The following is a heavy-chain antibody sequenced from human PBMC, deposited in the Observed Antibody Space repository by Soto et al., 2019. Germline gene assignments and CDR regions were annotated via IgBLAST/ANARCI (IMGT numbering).Heavy chain of an antibody. V-gene: IGHV4-31*03. CDR2: IYYSGST. CDR1: GGSISSGGYY. J-gene: IGHJ4*02. D-gene: IGHD2-8*01. Sequence: QVQLQESGPGLVKPSQTLSLTCTVSGGSISSGGYYWSWIRQHPGKGLEWIGYIYYSGSTYYNPYLKRRVTILVDTSKNQFSLKLSSVTAADTDVYYCALDRYAGPEDWGQGTLVTVSS. CDR3: ALDRYAGPED.